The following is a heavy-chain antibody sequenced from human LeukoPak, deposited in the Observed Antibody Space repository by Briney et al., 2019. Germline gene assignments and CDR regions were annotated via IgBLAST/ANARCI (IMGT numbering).Heavy chain of an antibody. D-gene: IGHD3-10*01. J-gene: IGHJ4*02. CDR2: FDPAEKTT. V-gene: IGHV1-24*01. CDR3: ATVPHHLLRGQGPGRSL. Sequence: ASVKVSCKVSGYMVVDLSIHWVRQAPGKGLEWMGGFDPAEKTTMYAQKFQGRVSMTEDTSTDTAYMELSGLRSEDTATYYCATVPHHLLRGQGPGRSLWGQGTL. CDR1: GYMVVDLS.